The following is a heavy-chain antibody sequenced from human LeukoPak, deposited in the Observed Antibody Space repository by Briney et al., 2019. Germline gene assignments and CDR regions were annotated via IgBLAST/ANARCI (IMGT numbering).Heavy chain of an antibody. CDR1: ELTLRSYV. CDR3: AKCPGVAAAGTFDY. D-gene: IGHD6-13*01. V-gene: IGHV3-30*18. CDR2: ILYDGSNK. J-gene: IGHJ4*02. Sequence: SLTLSCAASELTLRSYVLHWLGPAAGKELEGVAVILYDGSNKYYADSVKGRFTISRNNAKNSLYLQMNSLRAEDTAVYYCAKCPGVAAAGTFDYWGQGTLVTVSS.